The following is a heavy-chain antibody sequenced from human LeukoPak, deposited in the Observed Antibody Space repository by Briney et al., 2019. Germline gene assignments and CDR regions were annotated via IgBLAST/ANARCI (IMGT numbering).Heavy chain of an antibody. CDR3: ARIAWDAFDI. V-gene: IGHV3-74*01. CDR1: GFNLNHFE. J-gene: IGHJ3*02. D-gene: IGHD2-15*01. Sequence: PGGSLRLSCVASGFNLNHFEIHWVRQAPGKGLVWVSRLNNDGSSTNYADSVKGRFTISRDNAKNTLYLQMNSLRAEDTAVYYCARIAWDAFDIWGQGTMVTVSS. CDR2: LNNDGSST.